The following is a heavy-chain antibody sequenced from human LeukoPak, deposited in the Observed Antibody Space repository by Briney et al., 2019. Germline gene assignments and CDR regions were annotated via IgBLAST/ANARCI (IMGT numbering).Heavy chain of an antibody. CDR3: ARANFLYCSSTTCLFDC. J-gene: IGHJ4*02. Sequence: ASVKVSCKASGYTFTDYYMHWVRQAPGQGFEWMGWINPNDGDTNYAQKFQGRVTMTRDTSISTAHMEASRLRSDDTAVYYCARANFLYCSSTTCLFDCWGQGTLVTVSS. V-gene: IGHV1-2*02. CDR2: INPNDGDT. D-gene: IGHD2-2*01. CDR1: GYTFTDYY.